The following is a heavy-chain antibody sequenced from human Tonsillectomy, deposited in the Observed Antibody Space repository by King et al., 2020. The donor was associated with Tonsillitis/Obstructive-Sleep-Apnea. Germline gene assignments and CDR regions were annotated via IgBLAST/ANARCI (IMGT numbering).Heavy chain of an antibody. D-gene: IGHD3-10*01. V-gene: IGHV2-26*01. Sequence: TLQESGPVLVKPTETLTLTCTVSGFSLSNARMGVSWIRQPPGKALEWLAHIFSNDEKSYSTSLKSRLTISKDTSKSQVVLTMTNMDPVDTATYYCARLSRGSDFYYYYYMDVWGKGTTVTVSS. CDR2: IFSNDEK. CDR1: GFSLSNARMG. CDR3: ARLSRGSDFYYYYYMDV. J-gene: IGHJ6*03.